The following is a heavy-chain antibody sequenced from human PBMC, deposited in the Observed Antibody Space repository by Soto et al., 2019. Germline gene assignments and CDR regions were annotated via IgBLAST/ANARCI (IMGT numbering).Heavy chain of an antibody. V-gene: IGHV3-9*01. CDR2: ISWNSGNI. CDR1: GFTFDDYA. D-gene: IGHD3-16*01. Sequence: EVQLVESGGGLVQPGRSLRLSCAASGFTFDDYAMHWVREAPGKGLEWVSGISWNSGNIDYADSVKGRFTISRDNAKNPLYLQMNSLSTEATALDYGAKARGAYLWLDDYSGQGTLVTLSS. J-gene: IGHJ4*02. CDR3: AKARGAYLWLDDY.